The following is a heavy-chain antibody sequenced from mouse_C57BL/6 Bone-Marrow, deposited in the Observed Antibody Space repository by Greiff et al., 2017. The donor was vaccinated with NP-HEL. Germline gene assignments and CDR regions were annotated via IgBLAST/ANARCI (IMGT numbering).Heavy chain of an antibody. Sequence: EVMLVESGGGLVKPGGSLKLSCAASGFTFSSYAMSWVRQTPEKRLEWVATISDGGSYTYYPDNVKGRFPISRDNAKNNLYLQMSHLKSEDTAMYYCARDRRRDAMDYWGQGTSVTVSS. CDR3: ARDRRRDAMDY. V-gene: IGHV5-4*01. CDR2: ISDGGSYT. J-gene: IGHJ4*01. CDR1: GFTFSSYA.